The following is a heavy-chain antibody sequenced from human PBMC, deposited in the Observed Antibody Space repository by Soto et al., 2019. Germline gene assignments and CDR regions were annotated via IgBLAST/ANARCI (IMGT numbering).Heavy chain of an antibody. CDR2: FNPTNGAT. D-gene: IGHD3-22*01. V-gene: IGHV1-2*02. Sequence: QVQLVQSGAEVKKPGASVKVSCKSSGYTFTEYYMHWMRQAPGQGLEWMGWFNPTNGATNYAHNFQDRVTMTRDASISTAYMELSSLTSDDTAVYYCTRGPSSGAFDYWGQGSLVAVSS. J-gene: IGHJ4*02. CDR3: TRGPSSGAFDY. CDR1: GYTFTEYY.